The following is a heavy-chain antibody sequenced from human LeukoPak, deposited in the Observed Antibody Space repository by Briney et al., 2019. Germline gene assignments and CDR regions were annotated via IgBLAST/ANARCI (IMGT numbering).Heavy chain of an antibody. V-gene: IGHV3-30*02. CDR1: GFTFSSYG. J-gene: IGHJ4*02. D-gene: IGHD5-18*01. CDR3: AKWHGYSYGYVNY. CDR2: IRYDGSNK. Sequence: GGSLRLSCAASGFTFSSYGMHWVRQAPGKGLEWVAFIRYDGSNKYYADSVKGRFTISRDNSKNTLYLQMNSLRAEDTAVYYCAKWHGYSYGYVNYWGQGTLVTVSS.